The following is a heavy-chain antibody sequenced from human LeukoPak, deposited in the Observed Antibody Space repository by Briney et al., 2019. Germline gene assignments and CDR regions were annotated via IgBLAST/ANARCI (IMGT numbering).Heavy chain of an antibody. CDR3: TRVPEEAGSITSFEF. V-gene: IGHV3-49*03. CDR1: GFTFGDYA. J-gene: IGHJ4*02. CDR2: IRSKAYGATT. Sequence: GGSLRLSCTASGFTFGDYAMSWFRQAPGKGLEWVGFIRSKAYGATTEYAASVKGRFTISRDDSKNIAFLQLNSLKTEDTAAYYCTRVPEEAGSITSFEFWGQGTLVTVSS. D-gene: IGHD1-20*01.